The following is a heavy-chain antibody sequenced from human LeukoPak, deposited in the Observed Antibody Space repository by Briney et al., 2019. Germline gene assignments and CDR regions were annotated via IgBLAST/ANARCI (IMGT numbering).Heavy chain of an antibody. CDR1: GYTFTSYD. Sequence: ASVKVSCKASGYTFTSYDINWVRQATGQGLEWMGWMNPNSGNTGYAQKFQGRVTMTRNTSISTAYMELSSLRSEDTAVYYCARTYCTGGVCSIYFDYWGQGTLVTVSS. D-gene: IGHD2-8*02. V-gene: IGHV1-8*01. J-gene: IGHJ4*02. CDR2: MNPNSGNT. CDR3: ARTYCTGGVCSIYFDY.